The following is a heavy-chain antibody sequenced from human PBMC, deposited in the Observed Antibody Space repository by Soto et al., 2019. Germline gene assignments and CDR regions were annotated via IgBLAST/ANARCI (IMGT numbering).Heavy chain of an antibody. D-gene: IGHD2-21*02. CDR2: VYPGDSET. V-gene: IGHV5-51*01. J-gene: IGHJ4*02. Sequence: PGESLKISCKGSGYSFTSYWIGWVRQMPGKGLEWMGSVYPGDSETRYSPSFQGQVIISADESITTAYLQWSGLKASDTAMYYCVTLGFCCGGDCYARGSFDYSGQGMLVTLSS. CDR3: VTLGFCCGGDCYARGSFDY. CDR1: GYSFTSYW.